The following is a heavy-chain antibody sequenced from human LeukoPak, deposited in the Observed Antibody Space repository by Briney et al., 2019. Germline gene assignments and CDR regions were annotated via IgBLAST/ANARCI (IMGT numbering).Heavy chain of an antibody. J-gene: IGHJ4*02. CDR3: ARTIDYGDSEVLDY. D-gene: IGHD4-17*01. Sequence: GASVKVSCEASGYTFSSYGVSWVRQAPGQGLEWMGWISAYNGNTNYAQKVQGRVTMTTDTSTSTAYMVLRSLRSDDTAVYYCARTIDYGDSEVLDYWGQGTLVTVSS. V-gene: IGHV1-18*01. CDR2: ISAYNGNT. CDR1: GYTFSSYG.